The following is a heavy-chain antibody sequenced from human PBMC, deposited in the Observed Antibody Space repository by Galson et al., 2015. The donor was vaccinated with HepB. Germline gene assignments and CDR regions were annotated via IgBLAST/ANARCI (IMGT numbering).Heavy chain of an antibody. CDR2: MSKTSLSI. J-gene: IGHJ4*02. CDR1: GFSFSDYA. D-gene: IGHD2-15*01. V-gene: IGHV3-21*01. Sequence: SLRLSCAGSGFSFSDYAMSWFRQAPGKGLHWVSSMSKTSLSIYYEDSVRGRFTISRDNAKNSLYLQMNSLRADDTAVYYCARDERGGVPSTPADYWGQGTLVTVSS. CDR3: ARDERGGVPSTPADY.